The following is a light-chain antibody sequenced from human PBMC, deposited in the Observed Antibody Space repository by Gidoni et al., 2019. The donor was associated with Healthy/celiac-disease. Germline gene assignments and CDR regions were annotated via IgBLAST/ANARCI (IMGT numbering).Light chain of an antibody. CDR2: AAS. Sequence: DSQMTQSPSSLSASVGDRVTITCRASQSISIYLNWYQQKPGKAPKLLIYAASSLQSWVPSRFSCSGSGTDFTLTISSLQPEDFATYYCQQSYSTPRTFGQGTKVEIK. V-gene: IGKV1-39*01. J-gene: IGKJ1*01. CDR3: QQSYSTPRT. CDR1: QSISIY.